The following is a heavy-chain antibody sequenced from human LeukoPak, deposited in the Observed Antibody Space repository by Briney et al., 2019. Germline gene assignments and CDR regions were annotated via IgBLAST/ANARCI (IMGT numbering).Heavy chain of an antibody. D-gene: IGHD3-3*01. CDR1: GFTVSSNY. V-gene: IGHV3-53*05. CDR2: IYSGGST. J-gene: IGHJ6*03. CDR3: ATLRFLEWPPLYYYYMDV. Sequence: GGSLRLSCAASGFTVSSNYMSWVRQAPGKGLEWVSVIYSGGSTYYADSVKGRFTISRDNSKNTLYLQMNSLRSEDTAVYYCATLRFLEWPPLYYYYMDVWGKGTTVTVSS.